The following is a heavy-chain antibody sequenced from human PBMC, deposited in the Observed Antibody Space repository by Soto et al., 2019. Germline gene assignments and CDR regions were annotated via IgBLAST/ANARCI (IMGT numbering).Heavy chain of an antibody. D-gene: IGHD3-22*01. CDR3: ARDTYYYDSSGPDYYYYYGMDV. Sequence: ASVKVSCKASGYSFTDYHIHWVRQAPGQGLEWMGWINPNSGGTNYAQKFQGRVTMTRDTSISTAYMELSRLRSDDTAVYYCARDTYYYDSSGPDYYYYYGMDVWGQGTTVTVSS. CDR2: INPNSGGT. CDR1: GYSFTDYH. V-gene: IGHV1-2*02. J-gene: IGHJ6*02.